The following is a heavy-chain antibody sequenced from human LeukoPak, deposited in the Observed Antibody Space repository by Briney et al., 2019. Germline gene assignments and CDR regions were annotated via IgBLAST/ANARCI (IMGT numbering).Heavy chain of an antibody. CDR1: GYSFTAYY. Sequence: RASVNVSCKASGYSFTAYYLHSVRQAPGQGLEWLGWINPNSGETNYGQHFQGRVTLTADASINTAYMDLRRLTSDDTAVYYCAKGGIRFGELKNWLDPWARGPGSPSHQ. D-gene: IGHD3-10*01. CDR2: INPNSGET. J-gene: IGHJ5*02. V-gene: IGHV1-2*02. CDR3: AKGGIRFGELKNWLDP.